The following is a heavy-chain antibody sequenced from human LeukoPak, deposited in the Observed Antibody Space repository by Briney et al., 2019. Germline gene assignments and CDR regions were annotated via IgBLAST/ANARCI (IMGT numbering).Heavy chain of an antibody. Sequence: SETLSLTCTVSGGSISSYYWSWIRQPPGKGLEGIGYIYTSGSTNYNPSLKSRVTISVDTSKNQFSLKLSSVTAADTAVYYCARLGEGSSWVQRNYYYYYMDVWGKGTTVTVSS. V-gene: IGHV4-4*09. CDR2: IYTSGST. CDR1: GGSISSYY. J-gene: IGHJ6*03. D-gene: IGHD6-13*01. CDR3: ARLGEGSSWVQRNYYYYYMDV.